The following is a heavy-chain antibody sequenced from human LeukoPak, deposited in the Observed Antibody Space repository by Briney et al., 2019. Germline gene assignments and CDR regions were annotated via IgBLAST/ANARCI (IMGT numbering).Heavy chain of an antibody. CDR1: GGSFSGYY. D-gene: IGHD6-19*01. J-gene: IGHJ2*01. V-gene: IGHV4-34*01. Sequence: SETLSLTCAVYGGSFSGYYWSWIRQPPGKGLEWIGEINHSGSTNYSPSLKSRVTISVDTSKNQFSLKVNSVTAADTAVYYCARVGYSSGWSHFDLWGRGTLLTVSS. CDR2: INHSGST. CDR3: ARVGYSSGWSHFDL.